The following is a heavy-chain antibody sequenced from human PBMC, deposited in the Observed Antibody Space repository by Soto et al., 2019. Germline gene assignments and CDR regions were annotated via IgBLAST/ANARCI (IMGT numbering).Heavy chain of an antibody. V-gene: IGHV5-51*01. J-gene: IGHJ3*02. Sequence: LGESLKISCKGSGYSFTSYWIGWVRQMPGKGLEWMGIIYPGDSDARYSPSFQGQVTISADKSISTAYLQWSSLKASDTAMYYCARGQVVTSYMNDAFDIWGQATMVTVSS. CDR2: IYPGDSDA. CDR1: GYSFTSYW. D-gene: IGHD2-2*01. CDR3: ARGQVVTSYMNDAFDI.